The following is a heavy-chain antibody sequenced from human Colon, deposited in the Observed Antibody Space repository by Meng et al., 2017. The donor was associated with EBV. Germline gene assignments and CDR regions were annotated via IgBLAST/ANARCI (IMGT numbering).Heavy chain of an antibody. J-gene: IGHJ2*01. CDR3: ARGQYSSTFPGYWYFDL. CDR1: VGSISNSDYY. Sequence: LQLQGSGQGLVTPSEPLSVPCSFSVGSISNSDYYWAWIRQPPGKGLEWIGSVYNTGSTYHNPSLRSRLTISLGTSKTQFSLNLNSVTAADTAVYYCARGQYSSTFPGYWYFDLWGRGTLVTVSS. V-gene: IGHV4-39*07. D-gene: IGHD2-2*01. CDR2: VYNTGST.